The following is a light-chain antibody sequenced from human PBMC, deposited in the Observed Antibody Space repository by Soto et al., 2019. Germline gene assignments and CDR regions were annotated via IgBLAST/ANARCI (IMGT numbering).Light chain of an antibody. CDR1: SSDVGGYNY. J-gene: IGLJ2*01. V-gene: IGLV2-14*01. Sequence: QSALTQPASVFGSPGQSITISCTGTSSDVGGYNYVSWYQQHPGKAPKLMIYDVSNRPSGVSNRFSGSKSGNTASLTISGLQADDEAEYYCSSYTSSSTVVFGGGTKLTVL. CDR3: SSYTSSSTVV. CDR2: DVS.